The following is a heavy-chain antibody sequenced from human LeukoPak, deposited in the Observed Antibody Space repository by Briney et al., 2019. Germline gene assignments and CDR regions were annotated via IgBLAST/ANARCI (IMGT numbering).Heavy chain of an antibody. D-gene: IGHD5-18*01. CDR2: ISRSSSTI. CDR1: GFTFIDYS. Sequence: GSLLLSCAASGFTFIDYSMNWVRRAPGKGLEGGSYISRSSSTIYYADSVKGRFTISRDNAKNSLSLQMNSLRAEDTAVYYCARGGPRDGYDYWGQGTLVTVSS. J-gene: IGHJ4*02. CDR3: ARGGPRDGYDY. V-gene: IGHV3-48*01.